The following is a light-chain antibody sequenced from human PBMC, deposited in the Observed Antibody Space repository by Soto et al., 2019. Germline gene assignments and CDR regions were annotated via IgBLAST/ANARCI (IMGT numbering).Light chain of an antibody. J-gene: IGKJ4*01. CDR2: DAS. Sequence: DIQMTQSPSSLSASVGDRVTITCQASQDITDHLNWYQQKPGKAPKLLIYDASNLETGVPSRFSGSGSGTYFTFTISSLQPEDIATFYCQQYDSLLTFGGGTKVEIK. V-gene: IGKV1-33*01. CDR3: QQYDSLLT. CDR1: QDITDH.